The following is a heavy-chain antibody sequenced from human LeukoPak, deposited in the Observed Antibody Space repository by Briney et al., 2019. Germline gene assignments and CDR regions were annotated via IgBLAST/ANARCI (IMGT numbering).Heavy chain of an antibody. CDR3: ARDQVGGTWYFDL. CDR1: GGSISTYY. V-gene: IGHV4-59*01. Sequence: SETLSLTCTVSGGSISTYYWSWIRQPPGKGLEWIGYLYNRGSTNYNPSLKSRVSISGDTSKNHFSLKLTSVTAADAAVYYCARDQVGGTWYFDLWGRGTLVTVSS. J-gene: IGHJ2*01. D-gene: IGHD1-26*01. CDR2: LYNRGST.